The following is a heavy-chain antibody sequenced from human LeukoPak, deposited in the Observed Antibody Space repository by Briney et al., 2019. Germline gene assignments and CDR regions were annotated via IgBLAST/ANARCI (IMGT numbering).Heavy chain of an antibody. Sequence: SGTLSLTCTVSGGSISSGSYSWDWIRQPPGKGLEWIGSIYYSGRTYYNPSLKSRVTMSVDTSKNQFSLKLSSVTAADTAVYYCAINDYNDYVYAFDIWGQGTMVTVSS. D-gene: IGHD4-11*01. CDR1: GGSISSGSYS. CDR3: AINDYNDYVYAFDI. CDR2: IYYSGRT. J-gene: IGHJ3*02. V-gene: IGHV4-39*07.